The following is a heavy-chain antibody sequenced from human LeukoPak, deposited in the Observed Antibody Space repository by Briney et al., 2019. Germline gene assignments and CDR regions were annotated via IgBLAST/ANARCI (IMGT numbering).Heavy chain of an antibody. CDR1: GFTFSSYE. V-gene: IGHV3-48*03. D-gene: IGHD3-22*01. Sequence: GGSLRLSCAASGFTFSSYEMNWVRQAPGKGLEWVSYISSSGSTIYYADSVKGRFTISRDNAKNSLYLQMNSLRAEDTAVYYCARAHYPYYYDSSGYSSWGQGTLVTVSS. CDR2: ISSSGSTI. J-gene: IGHJ5*02. CDR3: ARAHYPYYYDSSGYSS.